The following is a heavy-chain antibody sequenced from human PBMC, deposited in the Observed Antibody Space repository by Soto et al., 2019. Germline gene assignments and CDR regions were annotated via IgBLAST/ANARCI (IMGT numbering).Heavy chain of an antibody. Sequence: VQLVETGGGLIQPPGPLRLSCVASGFIVRNNYITWIRQTPRKGLEWVSFIYNGGATYYADSVKGRFSISRDNSKKTVYLARQNIRGDDRAVYCCAMGTGGLSRFDPCGQGTLVTVSS. D-gene: IGHD3-16*01. J-gene: IGHJ5*02. V-gene: IGHV3-53*02. CDR3: AMGTGGLSRFDP. CDR2: IYNGGAT. CDR1: GFIVRNNY.